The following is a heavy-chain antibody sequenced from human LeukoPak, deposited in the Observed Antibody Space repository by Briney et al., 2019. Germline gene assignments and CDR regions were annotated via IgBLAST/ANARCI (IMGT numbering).Heavy chain of an antibody. V-gene: IGHV3-30*02. CDR2: TRNDGGNK. CDR1: GFTLSSHA. Sequence: GGSLRLSCAASGFTLSSHAIHWVRQAPGKWLEWVAYTRNDGGNKYYADSVKGRFTLSRDNSKNTVDLQMNSLRAEDTAVYYCAKALGSGSYSRYYFDYWGQGTLVTVSS. CDR3: AKALGSGSYSRYYFDY. D-gene: IGHD3-10*01. J-gene: IGHJ4*02.